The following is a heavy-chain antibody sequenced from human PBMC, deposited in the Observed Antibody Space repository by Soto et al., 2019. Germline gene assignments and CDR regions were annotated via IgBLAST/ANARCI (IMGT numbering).Heavy chain of an antibody. CDR3: ARLIGNSWLDS. CDR1: GDSVSTNTAT. V-gene: IGHV6-1*01. CDR2: TYYRSKWYN. Sequence: SQTLSLTCAISGDSVSTNTATWDWIRRSPSRGLEWLGRTYYRSKWYNDYAVSVKSRITINPDTSNNQLSLQLNSVTPDDTAVYYCARLIGNSWLDSWGQGTLVTVSS. D-gene: IGHD2-8*01. J-gene: IGHJ5*01.